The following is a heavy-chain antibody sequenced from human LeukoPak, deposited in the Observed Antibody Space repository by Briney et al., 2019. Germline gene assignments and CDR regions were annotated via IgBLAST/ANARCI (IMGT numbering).Heavy chain of an antibody. V-gene: IGHV5-51*01. J-gene: IGHJ5*02. D-gene: IGHD6-13*01. CDR2: IYPGDSYT. CDR1: GYSFTSYW. CDR3: ARRSSSWYRAEYNWFDP. Sequence: GESLKISCKGSGYSFTSYWIGWVRQMPGKGLEWMGIIYPGDSYTRYSPSFQGQVTISADKSISTAYLQWSSLKASDTAMYYCARRSSSWYRAEYNWFDPWGQGTLVTVSS.